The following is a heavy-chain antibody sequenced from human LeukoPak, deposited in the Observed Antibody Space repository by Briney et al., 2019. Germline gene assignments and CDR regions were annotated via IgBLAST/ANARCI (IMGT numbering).Heavy chain of an antibody. CDR2: ISYDGSNK. D-gene: IGHD3-9*01. CDR1: GFTFSSYA. Sequence: GGSLRLSCAASGFTFSSYAMHWVRQAPGKGLEWVAVISYDGSNKYYADSVKGRFTISRDNSKNTLYLQMNSLRAEDTAVYYCARVSTGGYDILTDNWFDPWGQGTLVTVSS. J-gene: IGHJ5*02. V-gene: IGHV3-30*04. CDR3: ARVSTGGYDILTDNWFDP.